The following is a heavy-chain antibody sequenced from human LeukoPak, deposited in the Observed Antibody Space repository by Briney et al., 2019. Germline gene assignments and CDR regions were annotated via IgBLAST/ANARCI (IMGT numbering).Heavy chain of an antibody. J-gene: IGHJ4*02. CDR3: AKALHCSSTSCYFPSYFDY. D-gene: IGHD2-2*01. Sequence: GGSLRLSCAASGFTFSSYGMHWVRQAPGKGLEWVAVISYDGSNKYYADSVKGRFTIPRDNSKNTLYLQMNSLRAEDTAVYYCAKALHCSSTSCYFPSYFDYWGQGTLVTVSS. CDR2: ISYDGSNK. CDR1: GFTFSSYG. V-gene: IGHV3-30*18.